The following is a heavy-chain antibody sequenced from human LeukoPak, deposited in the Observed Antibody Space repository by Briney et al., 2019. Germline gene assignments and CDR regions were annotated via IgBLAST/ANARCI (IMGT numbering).Heavy chain of an antibody. CDR2: INAGNGDT. CDR3: ARGLANMVRGVIHDFDY. V-gene: IGHV1-3*01. J-gene: IGHJ4*02. Sequence: ASVKVSCKASGYTFSDYAMHWVRQAPGQRLEWMGWINAGNGDTKYSQKFQGRVTITWDTSASTVHMELSSLRSEDTAVYYCARGLANMVRGVIHDFDYWGQGTLVTVSS. CDR1: GYTFSDYA. D-gene: IGHD3-10*01.